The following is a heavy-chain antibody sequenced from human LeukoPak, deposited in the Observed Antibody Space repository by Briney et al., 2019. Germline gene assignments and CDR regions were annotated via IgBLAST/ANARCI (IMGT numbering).Heavy chain of an antibody. CDR1: GLTFSNYW. D-gene: IGHD4-11*01. Sequence: GGSLRLSCAASGLTFSNYWMSGVRQAPGKGLEWVAHIKSDASETYYVDSVKGRFTISRDNAKNSLYLPMNSLRAEDTAVYYCARNSRYSFDIWGQGTMVTVSS. CDR2: IKSDASET. V-gene: IGHV3-7*04. J-gene: IGHJ3*02. CDR3: ARNSRYSFDI.